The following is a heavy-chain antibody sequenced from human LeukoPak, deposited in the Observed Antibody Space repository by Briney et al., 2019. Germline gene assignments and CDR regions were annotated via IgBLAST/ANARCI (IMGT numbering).Heavy chain of an antibody. CDR2: LSHGGSA. CDR3: ARDHWNDVSY. D-gene: IGHD1-1*01. J-gene: IGHJ4*02. Sequence: SETLSLTCTVSDGSISDSLYYWGWIRQPPGKGLEWIGTLSHGGSAYYNPSLKSRVTISGDTSRTPISLNLNSVTAADTAVYYCARDHWNDVSYWGQGTLVTVSS. CDR1: DGSISDSLYY. V-gene: IGHV4-39*07.